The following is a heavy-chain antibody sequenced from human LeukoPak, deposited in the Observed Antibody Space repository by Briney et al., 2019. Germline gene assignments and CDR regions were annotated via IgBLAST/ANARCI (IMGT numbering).Heavy chain of an antibody. J-gene: IGHJ4*02. D-gene: IGHD2-21*01. V-gene: IGHV3-48*01. Sequence: PGGSLRLSCAASGFTFSSYSMNWVRQAPGRGLEWVSYISSSSSTIYYADSVKGRFTISRDNAKNSLYLQMNSLRAEDTAVYYCAKVISGADCFFDYWGQGTLVTVSS. CDR2: ISSSSSTI. CDR3: AKVISGADCFFDY. CDR1: GFTFSSYS.